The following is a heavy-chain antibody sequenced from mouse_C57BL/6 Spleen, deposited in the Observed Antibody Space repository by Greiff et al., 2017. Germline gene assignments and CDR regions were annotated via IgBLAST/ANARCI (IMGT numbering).Heavy chain of an antibody. CDR3: ARGDLTAQAPCAY. D-gene: IGHD3-2*02. Sequence: QVQLQQSGAELAKPGASVKLSCKASGYTFTSYWMHWVKQRPGQGLEWIGYINPSSGYTKYNQKFKDKATLTADKSSSTAYMQLSSLTYEDSAVYYCARGDLTAQAPCAYWGQGTLVTVSA. CDR2: INPSSGYT. J-gene: IGHJ3*01. CDR1: GYTFTSYW. V-gene: IGHV1-7*01.